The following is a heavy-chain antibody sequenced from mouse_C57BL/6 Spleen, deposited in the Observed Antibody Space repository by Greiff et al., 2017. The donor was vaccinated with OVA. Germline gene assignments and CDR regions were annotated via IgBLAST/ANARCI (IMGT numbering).Heavy chain of an antibody. J-gene: IGHJ4*01. Sequence: EVQLQQSGPELVKPGASVKISCKASGYTFTDYYMNWVKQSHGKSLEWIGDINPNNGGTSYNQKFKGKATLTVDKSSSTAYMELRSLTSEDSAVYYCARLTTVVATRAMDYWGQGTSVTVSS. D-gene: IGHD1-1*01. CDR3: ARLTTVVATRAMDY. V-gene: IGHV1-26*01. CDR2: INPNNGGT. CDR1: GYTFTDYY.